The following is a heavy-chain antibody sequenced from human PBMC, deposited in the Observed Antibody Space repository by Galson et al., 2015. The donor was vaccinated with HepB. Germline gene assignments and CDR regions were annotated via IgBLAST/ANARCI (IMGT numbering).Heavy chain of an antibody. V-gene: IGHV3-11*03. CDR2: ISSSSSYT. Sequence: SLRLSCAASGFTFSDYYMSWIRQAPGKGLEWVSYISSSSSYTNYADSVKGRFTISRDNAKNSLYLQMNSLRAEDTAVYYCARSQTGGYNYFDYWGQGTLVTVSS. D-gene: IGHD2-8*02. J-gene: IGHJ4*02. CDR3: ARSQTGGYNYFDY. CDR1: GFTFSDYY.